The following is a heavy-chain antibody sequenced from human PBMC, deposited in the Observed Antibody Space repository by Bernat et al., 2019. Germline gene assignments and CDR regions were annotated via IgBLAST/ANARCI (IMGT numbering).Heavy chain of an antibody. J-gene: IGHJ5*02. CDR3: AREGGYNVLDP. Sequence: EVQLVESGGGLVQPGGSLRLSCAASGFTFSSYEMNWVRQAPGKGLEWVSYISSSGRTIYYADSVKGRFTISRDNAKNSLYLQMNSPRAEDTAVYYCAREGGYNVLDPWGQGTLVTVSS. CDR2: ISSSGRTI. CDR1: GFTFSSYE. D-gene: IGHD3-22*01. V-gene: IGHV3-48*03.